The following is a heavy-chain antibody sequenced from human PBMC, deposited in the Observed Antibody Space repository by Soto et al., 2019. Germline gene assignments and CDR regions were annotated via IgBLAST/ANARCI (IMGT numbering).Heavy chain of an antibody. V-gene: IGHV3-30*03. CDR3: ARDIWSGDYKWFDS. J-gene: IGHJ5*01. D-gene: IGHD3-3*01. CDR2: ISNDGRAQ. CDR1: TVTINVHG. Sequence: GGSLRLSCTSSTVTINVHGIQWVRQAQGKGLEWVAFISNDGRAQYYADSVKGRFTISRDYSKNTVDLQMNSLRNEETAVYYCARDIWSGDYKWFDSWGPGTLVTVSS.